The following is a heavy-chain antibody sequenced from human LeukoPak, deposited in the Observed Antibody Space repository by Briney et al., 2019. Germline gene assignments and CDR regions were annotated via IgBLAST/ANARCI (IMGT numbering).Heavy chain of an antibody. CDR1: GGSFSGYY. CDR2: INHSGST. D-gene: IGHD3-10*01. Sequence: PSETLSLTCAVYGGSFSGYYWSWIRQPPGKGLEWIGEINHSGSTNYNPSLKSRVTISVDTSKNQFSLKLSSVTAADTAVYYCARDLGYLDYGSGTSRGQGTLVTVSS. CDR3: ARDLGYLDYGSGTS. J-gene: IGHJ4*02. V-gene: IGHV4-34*01.